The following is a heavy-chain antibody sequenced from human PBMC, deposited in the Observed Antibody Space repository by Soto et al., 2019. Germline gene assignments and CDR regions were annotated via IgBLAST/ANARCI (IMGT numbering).Heavy chain of an antibody. CDR1: GYTFSRYG. CDR2: VNTYNGNT. J-gene: IGHJ6*02. D-gene: IGHD3-16*01. CDR3: AMVDVYVTPSPQDV. V-gene: IGHV1-18*01. Sequence: ASVKVSCQASGYTFSRYGIGWARQAPGQGLEWMGWVNTYNGNTNYAQNVQGRVTLTTDTSTSTAYMELRSLRSNDTAIYYCAMVDVYVTPSPQDVWGQGTTVTVSS.